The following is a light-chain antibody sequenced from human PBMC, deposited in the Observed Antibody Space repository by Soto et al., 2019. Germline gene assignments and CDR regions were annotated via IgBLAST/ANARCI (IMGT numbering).Light chain of an antibody. CDR1: QSVSGNY. CDR2: GAS. Sequence: EIVLTQSPGTLSLSPGERATLSCRASQSVSGNYLAWYQQKPGQAPRLLIYGASNRVTGIPNTFSGSGSGTEFILTISRLEPEGFAVYFCQEYRGPITLGSGTKVEIK. J-gene: IGKJ4*01. V-gene: IGKV3-20*01. CDR3: QEYRGPIT.